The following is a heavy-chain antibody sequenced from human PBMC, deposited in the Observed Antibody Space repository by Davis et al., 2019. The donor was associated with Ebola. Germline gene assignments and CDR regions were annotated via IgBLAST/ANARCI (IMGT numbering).Heavy chain of an antibody. V-gene: IGHV3-33*01. J-gene: IGHJ4*02. D-gene: IGHD6-19*01. CDR2: IWYDGSNK. CDR3: ARDIYSSGWYGGGVAY. Sequence: GESLKISCAASGFTFSSYGMHWVRQAPGKGLEWVAVIWYDGSNKYYADSVKGRFTISRDNSKNTLYLQMNSLRAEDTAVYYCARDIYSSGWYGGGVAYWGQGTLVTVSS. CDR1: GFTFSSYG.